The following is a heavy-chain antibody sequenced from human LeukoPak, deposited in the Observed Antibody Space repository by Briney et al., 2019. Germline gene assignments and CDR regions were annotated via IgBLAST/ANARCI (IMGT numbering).Heavy chain of an antibody. CDR3: ARDRRSSGYDY. CDR1: GFTFSSYA. Sequence: PGGSLRLSCAASGFTFSSYAMHWVRQAPGKGLEWVANINPDGSEKNYVDSVRGRFTISRDNSKNTLYLQMNRMRVEDTAVYYCARDRRSSGYDYWGQGTLVTVSS. V-gene: IGHV3-7*01. D-gene: IGHD6-19*01. CDR2: INPDGSEK. J-gene: IGHJ4*02.